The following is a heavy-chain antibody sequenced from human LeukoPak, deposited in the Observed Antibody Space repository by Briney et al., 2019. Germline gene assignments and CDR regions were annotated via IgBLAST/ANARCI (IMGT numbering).Heavy chain of an antibody. J-gene: IGHJ4*02. V-gene: IGHV1-18*01. D-gene: IGHD3-22*01. CDR2: ISAYNGNT. CDR3: ARNYYDSSGYYELDY. CDR1: GYTFTSYG. Sequence: GASVKVSCKASGYTFTSYGISWVRQAPGQGLEWMGWISAYNGNTNYAQKLQGRVTMTTDTSTSTAYMELRSLRSDDTAVYYCARNYYDSSGYYELDYWGQGTLVTVSS.